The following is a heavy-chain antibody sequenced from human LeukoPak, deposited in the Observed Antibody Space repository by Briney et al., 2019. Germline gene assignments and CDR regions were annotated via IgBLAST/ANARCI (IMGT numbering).Heavy chain of an antibody. D-gene: IGHD2-15*01. CDR3: ATHPPKLCTGGSCSDY. V-gene: IGHV4-59*01. CDR1: GGSISSYS. J-gene: IGHJ4*02. CDR2: IYYSGST. Sequence: SETLSLTCTVSGGSISSYSWSWIRQPPGKGLEWIGYIYYSGSTNYNPSLKSRVTISIDTSKNQFSLKLSSVTAADTAVYYCATHPPKLCTGGSCSDYWGQGTLVTVSS.